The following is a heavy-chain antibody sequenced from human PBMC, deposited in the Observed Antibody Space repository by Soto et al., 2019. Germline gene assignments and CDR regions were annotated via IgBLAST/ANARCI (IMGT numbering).Heavy chain of an antibody. CDR3: ARASGSYGVFDY. CDR1: GGSISSYY. Sequence: SETLSLTCTVSGGSISSYYWSWIRQPPGKGLEWIGYFYYGGSTNYNPSLKSRVTFPKDTSKNQFSLNLRSVTAADAAVYYCARASGSYGVFDYWGQGILVTVSS. CDR2: FYYGGST. J-gene: IGHJ4*02. V-gene: IGHV4-59*01. D-gene: IGHD1-26*01.